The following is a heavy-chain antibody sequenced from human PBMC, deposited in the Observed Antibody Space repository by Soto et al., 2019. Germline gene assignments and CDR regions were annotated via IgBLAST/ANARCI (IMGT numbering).Heavy chain of an antibody. D-gene: IGHD3-10*01. Sequence: SETLSLTCAVYGGSFTGYYWSWIRQPPGKGPEWIGEINHSGSTNYNPSLKSRVTISVDTSKNQFSLKLSSVTAADTAVYYCARHNYGSGSTYFDYWGQGTLVTVSS. CDR1: GGSFTGYY. CDR2: INHSGST. J-gene: IGHJ4*02. CDR3: ARHNYGSGSTYFDY. V-gene: IGHV4-34*01.